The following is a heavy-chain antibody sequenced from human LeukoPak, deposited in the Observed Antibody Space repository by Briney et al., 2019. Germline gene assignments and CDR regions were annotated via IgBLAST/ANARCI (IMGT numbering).Heavy chain of an antibody. CDR1: GGSISSGGYY. J-gene: IGHJ5*02. Sequence: PSQTLSLTCTVSGGSISSGGYYWSWIRQHPGKGLEWIGYIYYSGSTYYNPSLKSRVAISVDTSKNQFSLKLSSVTAADTAVYYCARAPQWHRWFDPWGQGTLVTVSS. CDR2: IYYSGST. V-gene: IGHV4-31*03. CDR3: ARAPQWHRWFDP. D-gene: IGHD6-19*01.